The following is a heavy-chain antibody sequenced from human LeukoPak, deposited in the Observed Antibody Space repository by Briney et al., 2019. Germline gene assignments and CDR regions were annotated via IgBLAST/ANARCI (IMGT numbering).Heavy chain of an antibody. V-gene: IGHV3-33*01. CDR1: GFTFSSYG. CDR2: IWYDGSNK. D-gene: IGHD4-17*01. CDR3: ARGTTVTLLDY. Sequence: GGSLRLSCAASGFTFSSYGMHWVRQAPGKGLEWVAVIWYDGSNKYYADSVKGRFTISRDNSKNTLYLQMNSLRAEDTAVYYCARGTTVTLLDYWGQGTLVTVSS. J-gene: IGHJ4*02.